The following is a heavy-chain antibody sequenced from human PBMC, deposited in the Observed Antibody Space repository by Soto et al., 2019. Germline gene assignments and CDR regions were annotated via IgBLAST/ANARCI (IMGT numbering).Heavy chain of an antibody. CDR2: ISRSAEST. CDR1: GFTFSNYA. CDR3: ARDGGASTFDFDS. D-gene: IGHD3-16*01. V-gene: IGHV3-23*01. Sequence: GGSLRLSCAASGFTFSNYAMSWVRQASGKGLEWVSAISRSAESTYYADSVKGRFTISRDNAKNSLYLQMNSLRAEDTAVYYCARDGGASTFDFDSWGQGTLVTVSS. J-gene: IGHJ4*02.